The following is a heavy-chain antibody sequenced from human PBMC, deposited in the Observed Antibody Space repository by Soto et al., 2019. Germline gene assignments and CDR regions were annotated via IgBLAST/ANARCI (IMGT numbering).Heavy chain of an antibody. J-gene: IGHJ6*03. D-gene: IGHD2-21*01. CDR1: GGFVSSGSYY. CDR2: INHLGSI. V-gene: IGHV4-34*01. CDR3: ARGGISHWAYFYYMDV. Sequence: PSETLSLTCAVYGGFVSSGSYYWSWIRQPPGMALEWIGEINHLGSINYNPSLKSRVTMSVDTSKNQFSLTLNSVTAADTATYYCARGGISHWAYFYYMDVWDRGTTVTVSS.